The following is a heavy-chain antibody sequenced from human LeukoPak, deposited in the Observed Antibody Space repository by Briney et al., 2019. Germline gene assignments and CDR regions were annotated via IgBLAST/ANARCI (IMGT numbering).Heavy chain of an antibody. J-gene: IGHJ4*02. CDR1: GYTFTGYY. V-gene: IGHV1-18*04. CDR3: ARDDYYDSSGDGAGGTFDY. CDR2: ISAYNGNT. Sequence: ASVKVSCKASGYTFTGYYMHWVRQAPGQGLEWMGWISAYNGNTNYAQKLQGRVTMTTDTSTSTAYMELRSLRSDDTAVYYCARDDYYDSSGDGAGGTFDYWGQGTLVTVSS. D-gene: IGHD3-22*01.